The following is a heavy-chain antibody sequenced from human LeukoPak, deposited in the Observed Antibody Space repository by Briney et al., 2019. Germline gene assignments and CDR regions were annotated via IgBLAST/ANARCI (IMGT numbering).Heavy chain of an antibody. D-gene: IGHD6-13*01. CDR2: ISSSSSYI. Sequence: PGGSLRLSCAASGFTFSSYSMNWVRQAPEKGLEWVSSISSSSSYIYYADSVKGRFTISRDNAKNLLYLQMNSLGAEDTAVYYCARGAEAGRSKSYYLEYWGQGTLVTVSS. CDR3: ARGAEAGRSKSYYLEY. CDR1: GFTFSSYS. J-gene: IGHJ4*02. V-gene: IGHV3-21*01.